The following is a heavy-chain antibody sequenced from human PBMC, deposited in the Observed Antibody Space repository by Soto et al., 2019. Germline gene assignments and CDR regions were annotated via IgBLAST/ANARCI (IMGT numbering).Heavy chain of an antibody. Sequence: EVQLLESGGNLVQPGGSLRLSSTASGFTFSSYAMTWVRQAPGKGLEWVSAISGSGDSTYFADSVKGRFTISRDNSKNTLYLQMNTLRAEDTAVYYCAKGGKSVYYASSFDYWGQGTLVTVSS. J-gene: IGHJ4*02. CDR3: AKGGKSVYYASSFDY. V-gene: IGHV3-23*01. CDR2: ISGSGDST. CDR1: GFTFSSYA. D-gene: IGHD3-22*01.